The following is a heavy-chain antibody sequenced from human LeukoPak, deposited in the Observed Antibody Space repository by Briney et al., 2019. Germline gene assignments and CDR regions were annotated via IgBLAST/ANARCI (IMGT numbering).Heavy chain of an antibody. CDR2: VRRKAYGGTT. D-gene: IGHD1-26*01. J-gene: IGHJ6*03. Sequence: PGGSLRLSCTASGFTFGDYAMSWVRQAPGKGLEWVGFVRRKAYGGTTEYAASVKGRFTISRDDYNSIAYLQLNSLKTEDTAVYYCTRDRQYSGSYYPYYYYYMDVWGKGTTVTVSS. V-gene: IGHV3-49*04. CDR3: TRDRQYSGSYYPYYYYYMDV. CDR1: GFTFGDYA.